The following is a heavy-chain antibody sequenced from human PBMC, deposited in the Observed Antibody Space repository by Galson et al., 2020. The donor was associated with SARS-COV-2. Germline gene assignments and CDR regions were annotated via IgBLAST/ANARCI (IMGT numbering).Heavy chain of an antibody. V-gene: IGHV1-18*01. D-gene: IGHD2-2*01. CDR2: INAYNGNT. J-gene: IGHJ5*02. Sequence: ASVKVSCKASGYTFINYGISWVRQAPGQGLEWMGWINAYNGNTNYAQKFQGRVTMTSDTSARTAYMELRSLRSDDTAVYYCARDRGLLVPAVQFDPWGQGTLVTVSS. CDR1: GYTFINYG. CDR3: ARDRGLLVPAVQFDP.